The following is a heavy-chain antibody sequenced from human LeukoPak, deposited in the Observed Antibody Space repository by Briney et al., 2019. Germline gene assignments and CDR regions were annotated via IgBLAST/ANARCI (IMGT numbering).Heavy chain of an antibody. CDR1: GFTVSSNY. V-gene: IGHV3-53*01. CDR3: ARDWGRVPDAFDI. Sequence: GGSLRLSCAASGFTVSSNYMNWVRQAPGKGLEWVSVIYSGGSTYYADSVKVRFTISRDNSKNTLYLQMNSLRAEDTAVYYCARDWGRVPDAFDIWGQGTMVTVSS. CDR2: IYSGGST. D-gene: IGHD7-27*01. J-gene: IGHJ3*02.